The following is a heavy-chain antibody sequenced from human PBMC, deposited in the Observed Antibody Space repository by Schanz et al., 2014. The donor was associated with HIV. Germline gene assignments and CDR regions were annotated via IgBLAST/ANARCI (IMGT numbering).Heavy chain of an antibody. CDR3: AKMARSVAANTNFDY. V-gene: IGHV3-23*01. CDR1: RFTFSRYG. D-gene: IGHD6-19*01. CDR2: ISGNGDSA. J-gene: IGHJ4*02. Sequence: VQLLESGGGLVQPGGFLRLSCAASRFTFSRYGMSWVRQTPDKGLEWVSSISGNGDSAYYAGSVKGRFAISRDKSKNTLYLQMNSLRVEDTAVYYCAKMARSVAANTNFDYWGQGTLVTVSS.